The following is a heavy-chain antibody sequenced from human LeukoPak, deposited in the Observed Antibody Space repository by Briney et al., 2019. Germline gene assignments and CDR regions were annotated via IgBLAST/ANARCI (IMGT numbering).Heavy chain of an antibody. Sequence: SVKVSCKASGGTFSSYAIIWVRQAPGQGLEWMGRIIPILGIANYAQKFQGRVTITADKSTSTAYMELSSLRSEDTAVYYCAESHSSGWYAFDYWGQGTLVTVSS. CDR1: GGTFSSYA. J-gene: IGHJ4*02. D-gene: IGHD6-19*01. CDR3: AESHSSGWYAFDY. V-gene: IGHV1-69*04. CDR2: IIPILGIA.